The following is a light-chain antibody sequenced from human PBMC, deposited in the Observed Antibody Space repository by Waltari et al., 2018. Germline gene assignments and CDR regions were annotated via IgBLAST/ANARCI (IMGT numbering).Light chain of an antibody. J-gene: IGLJ1*01. CDR2: EVS. V-gene: IGLV2-14*01. CDR3: SSFTRSNTYV. CDR1: SSDVGAYHF. Sequence: QSALTQPASVSGSPGQAFTISCTGTSSDVGAYHFFSWYQQHPGKAPKHLIYEVSNRPSGVSSRFSASKSGSTASLTISGLQAEDEADYHCSSFTRSNTYVFGAGTKVTVL.